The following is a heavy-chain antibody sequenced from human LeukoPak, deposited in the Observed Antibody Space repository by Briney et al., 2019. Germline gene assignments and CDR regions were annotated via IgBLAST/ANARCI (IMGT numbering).Heavy chain of an antibody. CDR2: IYYSGST. D-gene: IGHD2-2*01. CDR3: ARDCGSTSCYYYYGMDV. CDR1: GGSISSGGYY. V-gene: IGHV4-31*03. J-gene: IGHJ6*02. Sequence: PSQTLSLTCTVSGGSISSGGYYWSWIRQHPGKGLEWIGYIYYSGSTYYNPSLKSRVTISVDTSKNQFSLKLSSVTAADTAVYYCARDCGSTSCYYYYGMDVWGQGTTVTVSS.